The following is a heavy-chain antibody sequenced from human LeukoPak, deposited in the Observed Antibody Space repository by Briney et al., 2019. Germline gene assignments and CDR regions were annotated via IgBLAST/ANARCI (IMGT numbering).Heavy chain of an antibody. CDR1: GFTFSRNA. Sequence: GGSLRLSCAASGFTFSRNAMSWVRQAPGKGLEWVSAISGSGGSTYYADSVKGRFTISRDNSKNTLYLQMNSLRAEDTAVYYCAKDQLRGDYALNYYFDYWGQGTLVTVSS. D-gene: IGHD4-17*01. CDR3: AKDQLRGDYALNYYFDY. J-gene: IGHJ4*02. V-gene: IGHV3-23*01. CDR2: ISGSGGST.